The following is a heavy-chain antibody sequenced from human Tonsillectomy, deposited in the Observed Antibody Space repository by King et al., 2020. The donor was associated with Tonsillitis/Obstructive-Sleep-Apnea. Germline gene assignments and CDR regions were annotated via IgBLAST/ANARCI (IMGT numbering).Heavy chain of an antibody. D-gene: IGHD3-10*01. CDR3: ASGGIYLYDGSGSYSPFDY. Sequence: VQLVESGGGLVKPGGSLRLSCAASGFTFGSYTMNWVRQAPGKGLEWVSSISSNGSYIYYADSVKGRVTISRENAKNSLYLQMNSLRAEDTAVYYCASGGIYLYDGSGSYSPFDYWGQGTLVTVSS. V-gene: IGHV3-21*01. J-gene: IGHJ4*02. CDR2: ISSNGSYI. CDR1: GFTFGSYT.